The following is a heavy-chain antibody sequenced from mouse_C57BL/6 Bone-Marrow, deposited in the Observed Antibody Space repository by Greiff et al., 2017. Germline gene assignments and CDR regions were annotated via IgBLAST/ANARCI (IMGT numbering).Heavy chain of an antibody. CDR1: GFTFSDYY. CDR3: ARENYGSSLYAMDY. D-gene: IGHD1-1*01. Sequence: EVKLVESEGGLVQPGSSMKLSCTASGFTFSDYYMAWVRQVPEKGLEWVANINYDGSSTYYLDSLKSRFIISRDNAKNILYRQMSSLKSEDTATYYCARENYGSSLYAMDYWGQGTSVTVSS. J-gene: IGHJ4*01. V-gene: IGHV5-16*01. CDR2: INYDGSST.